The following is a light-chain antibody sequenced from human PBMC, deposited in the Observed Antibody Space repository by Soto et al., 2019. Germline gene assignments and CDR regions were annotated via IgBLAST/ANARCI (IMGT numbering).Light chain of an antibody. CDR3: QQYDNWPLT. V-gene: IGKV3-15*01. J-gene: IGKJ4*01. CDR2: SAS. Sequence: EIVMTQSPATLSVSPGERATLSCRASQSISYNLAWYQQKPGQAPRVLIYSASTRATGIPARFSGSESGTDFTLSISRLEPEDFAVYYCQQYDNWPLTFGGGTKVDIK. CDR1: QSISYN.